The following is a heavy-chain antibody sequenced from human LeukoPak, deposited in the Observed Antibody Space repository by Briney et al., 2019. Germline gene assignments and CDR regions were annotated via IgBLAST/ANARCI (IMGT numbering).Heavy chain of an antibody. CDR1: GGTFSSYA. CDR3: ARVHGGNSVEEIGGYWFDP. J-gene: IGHJ5*02. CDR2: IIPIFGTA. Sequence: SSVKVSCKASGGTFSSYAISWVRQAPGQGLEWMGGIIPIFGTANYAQKFQGRVTITADESTSTAYMELSSLRSEDTAVYYCARVHGGNSVEEIGGYWFDPWGQGTLVTVSS. V-gene: IGHV1-69*13. D-gene: IGHD4-23*01.